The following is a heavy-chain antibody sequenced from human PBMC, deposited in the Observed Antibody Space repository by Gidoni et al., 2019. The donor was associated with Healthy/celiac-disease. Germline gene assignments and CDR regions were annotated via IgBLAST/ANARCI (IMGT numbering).Heavy chain of an antibody. CDR1: GFTFSSYG. J-gene: IGHJ6*02. CDR3: ARERLAVNLYYGMDV. Sequence: QVQLLESGGGVVQPGRSLRLSCAASGFTFSSYGMHWVRQAPGKGLEWVAVIWDEGSNKYYADSVKGRFTISRDNSKNTLYLQMNSLRAEDTAVYYCARERLAVNLYYGMDVWGQGTTVTVSS. V-gene: IGHV3-33*01. CDR2: IWDEGSNK. D-gene: IGHD2-21*01.